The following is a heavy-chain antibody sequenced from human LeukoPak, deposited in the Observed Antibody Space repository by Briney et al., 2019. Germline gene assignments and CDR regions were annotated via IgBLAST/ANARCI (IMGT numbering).Heavy chain of an antibody. Sequence: AASVKVSCKASGYTFTNFGISWVRQAPGQGLEWMGWISAYNGNTNYAQKLQGRVTMTTDTSTSTAYMELRSLRSDDTAVYYCARGSYYDSSGYPHFDYWGQGTLVAVSS. J-gene: IGHJ4*02. CDR3: ARGSYYDSSGYPHFDY. CDR1: GYTFTNFG. D-gene: IGHD3-22*01. V-gene: IGHV1-18*01. CDR2: ISAYNGNT.